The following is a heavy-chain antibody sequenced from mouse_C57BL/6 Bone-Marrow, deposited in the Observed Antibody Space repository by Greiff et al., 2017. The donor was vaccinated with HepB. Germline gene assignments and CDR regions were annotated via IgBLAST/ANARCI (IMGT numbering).Heavy chain of an antibody. J-gene: IGHJ2*01. CDR1: GYTFTSYG. CDR3: ARKGYYYGSSPPFDY. V-gene: IGHV1-81*01. Sequence: QVQLQQSGAELARPGASVKLSCKASGYTFTSYGISWVKQRTGQGLEWIGEIYPRSGNTYYNEKFKGKATLTADKSSSTAYMELRSLTSEDSAVYFCARKGYYYGSSPPFDYWGQGTTLTVSS. CDR2: IYPRSGNT. D-gene: IGHD1-1*01.